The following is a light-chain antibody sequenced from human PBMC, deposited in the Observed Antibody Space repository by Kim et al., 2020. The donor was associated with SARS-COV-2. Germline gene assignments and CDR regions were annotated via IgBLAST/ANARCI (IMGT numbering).Light chain of an antibody. V-gene: IGLV3-1*01. Sequence: VSPGQTASITCYGDKLGDKYACWYQQKPGQSPVLVIYQDSKRPSGIPERFSGSNSGNTATLTISGTQAMDEADYYCQAWDSSTANVFGGGTKLTVL. J-gene: IGLJ2*01. CDR1: KLGDKY. CDR3: QAWDSSTANV. CDR2: QDS.